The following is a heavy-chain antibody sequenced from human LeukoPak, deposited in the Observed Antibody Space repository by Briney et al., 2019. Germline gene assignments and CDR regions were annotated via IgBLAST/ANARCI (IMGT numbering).Heavy chain of an antibody. CDR3: ATRTEGMSWFDP. CDR2: FDPEDGET. D-gene: IGHD3-10*01. CDR1: GYTLTELS. Sequence: ASVTVSCKVSGYTLTELSMHWVRQAPGEGLEWMGGFDPEDGETIYAQKFQGRVTMTEDTSTDTAYMELSSLRSEDTAVYYCATRTEGMSWFDPWGQGTLVTVSS. V-gene: IGHV1-24*01. J-gene: IGHJ5*02.